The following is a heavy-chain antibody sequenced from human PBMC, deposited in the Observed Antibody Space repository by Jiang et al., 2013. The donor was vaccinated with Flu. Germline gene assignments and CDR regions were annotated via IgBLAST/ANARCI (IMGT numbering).Heavy chain of an antibody. CDR2: MNPSSGTT. Sequence: QLVESGAEVKKPGASVKVSCKTSGYTFTSSDIIWVRQATGQGLEWMAWMNPSSGTTEYAQKFQGRVTMTRNASMSTVYMELKSLQSEDTAVYYCATIELVATKSDVMDVWGQGTTVTVSS. CDR3: ATIELVATKSDVMDV. CDR1: GYTFTSSD. V-gene: IGHV1-8*01. D-gene: IGHD5-12*01. J-gene: IGHJ6*02.